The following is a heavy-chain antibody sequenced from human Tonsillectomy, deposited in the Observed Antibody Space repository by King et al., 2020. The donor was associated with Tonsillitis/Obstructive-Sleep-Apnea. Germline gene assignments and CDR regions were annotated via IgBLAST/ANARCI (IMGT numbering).Heavy chain of an antibody. CDR1: GFTVNSNY. V-gene: IGHV3-53*01. CDR3: ARFHDSGDYYFDY. CDR2: IYSGGRT. D-gene: IGHD4-17*01. J-gene: IGHJ4*02. Sequence: VQLVESGGGLIQPGGSLRLSCAASGFTVNSNYMSWVRQAPGRGLEWVSIIYSGGRTYHADSVKGRFIISRDNSKNTLYLQMNSLRVEDTALYYCARFHDSGDYYFDYWGQGTLVTVSS.